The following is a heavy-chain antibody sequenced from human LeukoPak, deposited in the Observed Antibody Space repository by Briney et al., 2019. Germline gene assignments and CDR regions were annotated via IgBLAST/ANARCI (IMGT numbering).Heavy chain of an antibody. CDR2: INPNSGGT. CDR1: GYTFTGYY. V-gene: IGHV1-2*02. CDR3: ARWSLGYCSSTSCQKEWFDP. Sequence: ASVKVSCKASGYTFTGYYMHWVRQAPGQGLEWMGWINPNSGGTNYAQKLQGRVTMTTDTSTSTAYMELRSLRSDDTAVYYCARWSLGYCSSTSCQKEWFDPWGQGTLVTVSS. J-gene: IGHJ5*02. D-gene: IGHD2-2*01.